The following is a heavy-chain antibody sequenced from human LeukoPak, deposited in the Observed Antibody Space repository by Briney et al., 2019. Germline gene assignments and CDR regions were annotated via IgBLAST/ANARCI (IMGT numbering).Heavy chain of an antibody. J-gene: IGHJ6*03. D-gene: IGHD4-17*01. CDR1: LGFLNNYS. CDR3: ARLREETGLYYYYMDV. CDR2: IIPIFGTA. Sequence: SSVTDSCMPSLGFLNNYSLRGLGQAPGQGLEWMGRIIPIFGTAHYAQKFPGRGTLAADKSTSTAYMELSSLRAEDTAVYYCARLREETGLYYYYMDVWVKGTTVTVSS. V-gene: IGHV1-69*06.